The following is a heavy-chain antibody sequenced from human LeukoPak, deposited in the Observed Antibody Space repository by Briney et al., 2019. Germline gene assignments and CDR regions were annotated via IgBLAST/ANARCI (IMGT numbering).Heavy chain of an antibody. CDR2: ISAYNGNT. D-gene: IGHD3-16*02. J-gene: IGHJ4*02. V-gene: IGHV1-18*01. CDR3: ARDSHLPVPMITFGGVIVHDY. CDR1: GYTFTSYG. Sequence: ASVKVSCKASGYTFTSYGISWVRQAPGQGLEWMGWISAYNGNTNYAQKLQGRVTMTTDTSTSTAYMELRSLGSDDTAVYYCARDSHLPVPMITFGGVIVHDYWGQGTLVTVSS.